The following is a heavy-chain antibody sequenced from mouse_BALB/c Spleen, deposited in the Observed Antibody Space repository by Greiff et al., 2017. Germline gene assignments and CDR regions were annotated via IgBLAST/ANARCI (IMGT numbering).Heavy chain of an antibody. J-gene: IGHJ4*01. D-gene: IGHD2-1*01. V-gene: IGHV14-4*02. Sequence: VHLQQSGAELVRSGASVKLSCTASGFNIKDYYMHWVKQRPEQGLEWIGWIDPENGDTEYAPKFQGKATMTADTSSNTAYLQLSSLTSEDTAVYYCARAHYGNYDAMDYWGQGTSVTVSS. CDR3: ARAHYGNYDAMDY. CDR2: IDPENGDT. CDR1: GFNIKDYY.